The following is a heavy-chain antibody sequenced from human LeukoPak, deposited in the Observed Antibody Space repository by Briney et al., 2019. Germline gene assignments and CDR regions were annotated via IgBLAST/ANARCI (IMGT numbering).Heavy chain of an antibody. CDR3: SVPLLFGQLLCDF. CDR2: ISSSSSTI. Sequence: PGGSLRLSCAASGFTFSSYSMNWVRQAPGKGLEWVSYISSSSSTIYYADSVKGRFTISRDNAKNSLYLQMNSLRAEDTAVYYCSVPLLFGQLLCDFWGQGTLVTVSS. CDR1: GFTFSSYS. V-gene: IGHV3-48*01. D-gene: IGHD3-10*02. J-gene: IGHJ4*02.